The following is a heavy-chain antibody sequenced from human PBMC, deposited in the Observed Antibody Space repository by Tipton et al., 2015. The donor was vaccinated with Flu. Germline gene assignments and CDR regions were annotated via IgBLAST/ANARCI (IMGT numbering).Heavy chain of an antibody. Sequence: TLSLTCTVSGGSISSHYWSWIRQPPGKGLEWIGYIYYSGSTYYNPSLKSRVTISVDTSKNQFSLKLGSVTAADTAVYYCARDGRCSYGDSDYWGQGTLVTVSS. D-gene: IGHD5-18*01. CDR3: ARDGRCSYGDSDY. CDR1: GGSISSHY. J-gene: IGHJ4*02. CDR2: IYYSGST. V-gene: IGHV4-59*06.